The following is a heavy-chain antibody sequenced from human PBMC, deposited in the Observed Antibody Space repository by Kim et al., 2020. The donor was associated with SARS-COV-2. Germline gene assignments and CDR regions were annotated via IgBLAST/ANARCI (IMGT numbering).Heavy chain of an antibody. D-gene: IGHD6-19*01. J-gene: IGHJ5*02. Sequence: SVKVSCRASGHTFSSFAISWVRQAPGEGLEWMGGIISNLDAANYAQKFQGRVTITADESTNTAYMELSSLRSDDTAVYYCARALGSDWFDPWGQGTLVT. CDR3: ARALGSDWFDP. V-gene: IGHV1-69*13. CDR2: IISNLDAA. CDR1: GHTFSSFA.